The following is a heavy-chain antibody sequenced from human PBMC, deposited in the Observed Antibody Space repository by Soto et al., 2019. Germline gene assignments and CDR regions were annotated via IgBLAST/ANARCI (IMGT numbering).Heavy chain of an antibody. CDR2: IYYSGST. D-gene: IGHD6-6*01. CDR3: AREASGAFDI. CDR1: GGSISSGGYY. J-gene: IGHJ3*02. Sequence: QVQLQESGPGLVKPSQTLSRTCTVSGGSISSGGYYCSWIRPHPGKGLEWIGYIYYSGSTYYNPPLKSRVNISVDTSKNQFSLKLSSVTAADKAVYYCAREASGAFDIWGQGPMVTVSS. V-gene: IGHV4-31*03.